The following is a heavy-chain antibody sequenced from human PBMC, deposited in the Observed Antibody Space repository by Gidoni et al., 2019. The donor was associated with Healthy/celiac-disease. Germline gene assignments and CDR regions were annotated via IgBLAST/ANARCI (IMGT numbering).Heavy chain of an antibody. V-gene: IGHV4-61*02. D-gene: IGHD6-19*01. CDR3: AGGSSGWYLGYFDY. J-gene: IGHJ4*02. CDR1: GCSISSGSYY. CDR2: IYTSGST. Sequence: QVQLQESGPGLVKPSQTLSLTCTVSGCSISSGSYYWSWIRQPAGKGLEWIGRIYTSGSTNYNPSLKSRVTISVDTSKNQFSLKLSSVTAADTAVYYCAGGSSGWYLGYFDYWGQGTLVTVSS.